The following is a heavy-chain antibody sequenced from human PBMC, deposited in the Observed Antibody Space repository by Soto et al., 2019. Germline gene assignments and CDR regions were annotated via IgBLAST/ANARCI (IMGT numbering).Heavy chain of an antibody. CDR1: GYTFSSYW. Sequence: EVRLVESGGALVQPGGSLRLSCAASGYTFSSYWMTWVRQAPGKGLEWVATIDEDGTKKYYVDSVRGRFTISRDSAKKSMVLQMSTLRAEDTAMYYCSTYTTTSPGDYWGQGTLVTVSS. CDR2: IDEDGTKK. CDR3: STYTTTSPGDY. D-gene: IGHD1-1*01. J-gene: IGHJ4*02. V-gene: IGHV3-7*01.